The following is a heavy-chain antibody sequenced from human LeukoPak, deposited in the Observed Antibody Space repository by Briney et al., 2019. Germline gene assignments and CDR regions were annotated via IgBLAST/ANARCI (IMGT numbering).Heavy chain of an antibody. V-gene: IGHV3-23*01. D-gene: IGHD6-13*01. Sequence: GGSLRLSCAASGFTFSSYAMSWVRQAPGKGLEWVSAISGSGGSTYYADSVKGRFTISRDNSKNTLYLQMNSLRAEDTAVYCCAQDRTIAAAWEDYWGQGTLVTVSS. CDR2: ISGSGGST. CDR3: AQDRTIAAAWEDY. J-gene: IGHJ4*02. CDR1: GFTFSSYA.